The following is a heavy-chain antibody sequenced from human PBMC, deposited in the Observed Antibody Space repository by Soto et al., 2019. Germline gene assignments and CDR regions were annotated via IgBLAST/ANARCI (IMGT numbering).Heavy chain of an antibody. Sequence: ASETLSLTCAVSGPSIRSNTCWGWIRQPPGKGLEWIGYVHHSGTTFYNASLQNRITMSVDMSNNQVSLNLRSVTAADTAVYYCARDSRYQVPDRESYYHYGLDVWGQGTTVTVSS. CDR2: VHHSGTT. J-gene: IGHJ6*02. V-gene: IGHV4-28*03. CDR1: GPSIRSNTC. CDR3: ARDSRYQVPDRESYYHYGLDV. D-gene: IGHD2-2*01.